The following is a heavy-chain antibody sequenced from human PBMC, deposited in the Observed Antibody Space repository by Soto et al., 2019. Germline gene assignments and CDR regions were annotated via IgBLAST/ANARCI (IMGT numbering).Heavy chain of an antibody. CDR2: IYYSGST. J-gene: IGHJ4*02. Sequence: QVQLQESGPGLVKPSETLSLTCTVSGGSVSSGSYYWSWIRQPPGKGLEWIGYIYYSGSTNYNPSPKSRVTISVDTSKNQFSLKLSSVTAADTAVYYCARGYGGNSFGYWGQGTLVTVSS. CDR1: GGSVSSGSYY. D-gene: IGHD2-21*02. CDR3: ARGYGGNSFGY. V-gene: IGHV4-61*01.